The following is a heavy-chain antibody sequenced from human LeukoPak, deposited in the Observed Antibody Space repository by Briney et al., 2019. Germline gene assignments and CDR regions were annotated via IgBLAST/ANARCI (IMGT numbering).Heavy chain of an antibody. CDR2: ISSSGSTI. CDR1: GFTFSDYY. D-gene: IGHD6-13*01. CDR3: ARVNSSSWYDY. J-gene: IGHJ4*02. Sequence: PGRSLRLSCAASGFTFSDYYMSWIRQAPGKGLEWVSYISSSGSTIYYAGSVKGRFTISRDNAKNSLYLQMNSLRAEDTAVYYCARVNSSSWYDYWGQGTLVTVSS. V-gene: IGHV3-11*01.